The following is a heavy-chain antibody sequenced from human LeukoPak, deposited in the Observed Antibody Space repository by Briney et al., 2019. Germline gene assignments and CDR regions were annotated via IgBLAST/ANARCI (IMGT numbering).Heavy chain of an antibody. CDR2: MNPNSGNT. V-gene: IGHV1-8*01. CDR3: ARGQGGYGDYDAFDI. Sequence: ASVKVSCRVSGYTLTALSMHWVRQATGQGREWMGWMNPNSGNTGYAQKFQGTVTMTRNTSVSTAYMELSSLRSEDTAVYYCARGQGGYGDYDAFDIWGQGTMVTVSS. J-gene: IGHJ3*02. D-gene: IGHD4-17*01. CDR1: GYTLTALS.